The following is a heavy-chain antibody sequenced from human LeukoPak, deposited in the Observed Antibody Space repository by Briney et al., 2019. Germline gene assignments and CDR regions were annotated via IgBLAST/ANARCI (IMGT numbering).Heavy chain of an antibody. CDR3: AKVAGVGASGGDVFDF. V-gene: IGHV3-23*01. Sequence: GGSLRLSCAASGFTFSSYAMNWVRQAPGKGLEWDSTISGSGVITYYGDSVKGRFTISRDNSKNTLYLQMNSLRAEDTAVYYCAKVAGVGASGGDVFDFWGQGTMVTVSS. J-gene: IGHJ3*01. D-gene: IGHD1-26*01. CDR1: GFTFSSYA. CDR2: ISGSGVIT.